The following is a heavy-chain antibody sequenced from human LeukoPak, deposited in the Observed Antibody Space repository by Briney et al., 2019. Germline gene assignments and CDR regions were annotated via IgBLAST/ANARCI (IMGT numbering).Heavy chain of an antibody. J-gene: IGHJ4*02. Sequence: ASVKVSCKVSGYTLTELSIHWVRQAPGKGLEWMGGFDPEDGETIYAQKFQGRVTMTEDTSTDTAYMELSSLRSEDTAVYYCATTNPAYSSSWFYYFDYWGQGTLVTVSS. CDR2: FDPEDGET. V-gene: IGHV1-24*01. CDR3: ATTNPAYSSSWFYYFDY. D-gene: IGHD6-13*01. CDR1: GYTLTELS.